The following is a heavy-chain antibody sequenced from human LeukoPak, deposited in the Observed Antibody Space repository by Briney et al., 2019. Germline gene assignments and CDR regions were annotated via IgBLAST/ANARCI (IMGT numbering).Heavy chain of an antibody. CDR3: ARSQEVGATFNDY. D-gene: IGHD1-26*01. Sequence: SETLSLTCTVSGGSISGYYWSWIRQSPGKGLEWIAYIYYSGSTNYDPSLKSRVTISVDTSKNQFSLKLSSVTAADTAVYYCARSQEVGATFNDYWGQGTLVTVSS. CDR1: GGSISGYY. CDR2: IYYSGST. J-gene: IGHJ4*02. V-gene: IGHV4-59*12.